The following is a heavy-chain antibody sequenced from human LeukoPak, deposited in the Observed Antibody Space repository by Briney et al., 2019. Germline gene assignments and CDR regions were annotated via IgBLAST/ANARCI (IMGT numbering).Heavy chain of an antibody. J-gene: IGHJ4*02. V-gene: IGHV1-2*02. CDR3: ARTHAGYSYGLRVPGDY. D-gene: IGHD5-18*01. CDR2: IYPNSGGT. Sequence: ASVKVSCKASGYTFTGYYMYWVRQAPGQGLEWMGWIYPNSGGTNYAQKFQGRVTMTRDTSISTAYMELSRLRSDDTAVYYCARTHAGYSYGLRVPGDYWGQGTLVTVSS. CDR1: GYTFTGYY.